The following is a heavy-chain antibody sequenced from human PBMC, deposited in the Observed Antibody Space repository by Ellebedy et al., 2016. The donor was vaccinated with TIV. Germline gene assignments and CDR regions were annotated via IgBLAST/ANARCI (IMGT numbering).Heavy chain of an antibody. CDR2: LSSDGSNK. V-gene: IGHV3-30*03. J-gene: IGHJ4*02. Sequence: GESLKISXVASGFTFRSHGIYWVRQAPGKGLGWVAVLSSDGSNKYYADSVKGRFTISRDNSKNTLYLQMNSLRTDDMAVYYCARGGSSGSSDYWGQGTLVTVSS. D-gene: IGHD3-10*01. CDR3: ARGGSSGSSDY. CDR1: GFTFRSHG.